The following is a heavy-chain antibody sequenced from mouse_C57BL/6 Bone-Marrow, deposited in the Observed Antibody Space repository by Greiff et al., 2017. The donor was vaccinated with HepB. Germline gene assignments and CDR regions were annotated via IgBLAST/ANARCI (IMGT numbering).Heavy chain of an antibody. CDR1: GFSLTSYG. D-gene: IGHD2-4*01. CDR2: IWSDGST. Sequence: VKVVESGPGLVAPSQSLSITCTVSGFSLTSYGVHWVRQPPGKGLEWLVVIWSDGSTTYNSALKSRLSISKDNSKSQVFLKMNSLQTDDTAMYYCARHGGLRRGFYYAMDYWGQGTSVTVSS. V-gene: IGHV2-6-1*01. CDR3: ARHGGLRRGFYYAMDY. J-gene: IGHJ4*01.